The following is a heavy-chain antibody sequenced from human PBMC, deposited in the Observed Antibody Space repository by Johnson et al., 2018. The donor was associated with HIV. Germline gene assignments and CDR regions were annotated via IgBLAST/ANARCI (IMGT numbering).Heavy chain of an antibody. Sequence: VSLISWDGGSTYYADSVKGRFTISRDNSKNSLYLQMNSLRAEDTALYYCAKGNHYYDSMDAFDIWGQGTMVTVSS. D-gene: IGHD3-22*01. J-gene: IGHJ3*02. CDR2: ISWDGGST. CDR3: AKGNHYYDSMDAFDI. V-gene: IGHV3-43D*03.